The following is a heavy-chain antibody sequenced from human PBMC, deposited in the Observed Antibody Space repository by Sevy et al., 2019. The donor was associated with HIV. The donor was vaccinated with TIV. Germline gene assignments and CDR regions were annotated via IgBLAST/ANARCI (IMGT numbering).Heavy chain of an antibody. CDR1: GGTFSSYG. D-gene: IGHD6-19*01. Sequence: ASVKVSCKASGGTFSSYGISWVRQAPGQGLEWMGGISPILGTVNYAQKFQGRVTITADESTKTAYMELSSVGSEESSVDYCARGGGNGWYYFDYWGQETLVTVSS. J-gene: IGHJ4*02. V-gene: IGHV1-69*13. CDR3: ARGGGNGWYYFDY. CDR2: ISPILGTV.